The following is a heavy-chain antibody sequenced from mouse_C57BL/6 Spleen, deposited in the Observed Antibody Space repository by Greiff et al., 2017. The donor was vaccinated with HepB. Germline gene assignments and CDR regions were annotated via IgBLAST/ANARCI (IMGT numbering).Heavy chain of an antibody. D-gene: IGHD1-1*01. CDR2: ISNGGGST. J-gene: IGHJ3*01. V-gene: IGHV5-12*01. CDR3: ASALLRYSAWFAY. CDR1: GFTFSDYY. Sequence: EVQLQESGGGLVQPGGSLKLSCAASGFTFSDYYMYWVRQTPEKRLEWVAYISNGGGSTYYPDTVKGRFTISRDNAKNTLYLQMSRLKSEDTAMYYCASALLRYSAWFAYGGQGTLVTVSA.